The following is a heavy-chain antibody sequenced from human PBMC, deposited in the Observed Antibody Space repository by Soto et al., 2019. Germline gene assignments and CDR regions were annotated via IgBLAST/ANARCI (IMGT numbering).Heavy chain of an antibody. CDR1: GGTFSSYA. CDR2: IIPIFGTA. CDR3: ARMATKRGPYSSSWYDDP. V-gene: IGHV1-69*13. J-gene: IGHJ5*02. D-gene: IGHD6-13*01. Sequence: GASVKVSCKASGGTFSSYAISWVRQAPGQGLEWMGGIIPIFGTANYAQKFQGRVTITADESTSTAYMELSSLRSEDTAVYYCARMATKRGPYSSSWYDDPWGQGTLVTAPQ.